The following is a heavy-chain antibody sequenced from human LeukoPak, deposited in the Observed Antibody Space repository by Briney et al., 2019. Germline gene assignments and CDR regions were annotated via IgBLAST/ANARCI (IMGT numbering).Heavy chain of an antibody. CDR2: IYHSGST. D-gene: IGHD4-23*01. Sequence: SETLSLTCTVSGYSISSGYYWGWIRQPPGKGVEWIGSIYHSGSTYYNPSLKSRVTISVDTSKNQFSLKLSSVTAADTAVYYCARVPTVVISKGLDYWGQGTLVTVSS. V-gene: IGHV4-38-2*02. J-gene: IGHJ4*02. CDR1: GYSISSGYY. CDR3: ARVPTVVISKGLDY.